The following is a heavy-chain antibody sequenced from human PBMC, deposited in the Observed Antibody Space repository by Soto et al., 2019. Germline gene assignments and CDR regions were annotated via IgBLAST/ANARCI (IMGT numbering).Heavy chain of an antibody. CDR2: INSGGTT. CDR3: AKTRSASGHGMDV. D-gene: IGHD3-10*01. J-gene: IGHJ6*02. Sequence: GGSLRLSCAASGFTLSTYALNWVRQAPGKGLEWVSGINSGGTTYYADSVKGRFTISRDSSKNTLYVQMNALRAEDTAVYYCAKTRSASGHGMDVWSQGTTVTVS. V-gene: IGHV3-23*01. CDR1: GFTLSTYA.